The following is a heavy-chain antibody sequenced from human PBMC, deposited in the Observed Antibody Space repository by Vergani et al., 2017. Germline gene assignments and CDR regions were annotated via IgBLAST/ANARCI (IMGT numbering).Heavy chain of an antibody. CDR1: GDSMNTYY. D-gene: IGHD2-21*01. Sequence: QVQLQESGPGLVKPSETLSLTCSVSGDSMNTYYWTWIRQPPGKGLEWMGYIYDSGDTKYNPSLKSRVTMSLDTSKNQFSLKLYSVTAADTAVYYCARCALWWLRQIDSWVQGTLVTVSS. V-gene: IGHV4-59*01. CDR3: ARCALWWLRQIDS. J-gene: IGHJ4*02. CDR2: IYDSGDT.